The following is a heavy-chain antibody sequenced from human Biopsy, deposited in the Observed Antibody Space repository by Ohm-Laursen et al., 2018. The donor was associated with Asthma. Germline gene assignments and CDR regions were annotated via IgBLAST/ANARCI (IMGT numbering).Heavy chain of an antibody. CDR2: IYSGGTS. V-gene: IGHV3-53*01. CDR1: GFTVSRDY. CDR3: ARGDSSGWSHYYFDY. J-gene: IGHJ4*02. D-gene: IGHD6-19*01. Sequence: SLRLSCAASGFTVSRDYMFWVRQAPGKGLEWVSVIYSGGTSDTADSVRGRFTISRDFYKNTLYLQMDSLRAEDTAVYYCARGDSSGWSHYYFDYWGQGTLLTVSS.